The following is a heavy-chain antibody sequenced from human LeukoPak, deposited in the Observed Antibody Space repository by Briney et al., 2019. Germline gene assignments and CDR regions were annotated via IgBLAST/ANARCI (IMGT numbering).Heavy chain of an antibody. V-gene: IGHV4-4*07. J-gene: IGHJ5*02. Sequence: SETLSLTCTVSGGSISSHYWSWIRQPAGKGLEWIGRIYASGSTNYNPSLKSRVTMSVDTSKNEFSLKLTSVTAADTAVYYCARDCSSTSCYDGWFDPWGQGTLVTVSS. CDR1: GGSISSHY. CDR2: IYASGST. D-gene: IGHD2-2*01. CDR3: ARDCSSTSCYDGWFDP.